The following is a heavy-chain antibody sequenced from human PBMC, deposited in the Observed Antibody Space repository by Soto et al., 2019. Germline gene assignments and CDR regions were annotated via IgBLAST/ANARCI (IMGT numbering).Heavy chain of an antibody. V-gene: IGHV4-30-4*01. Sequence: KTSGTLSLTCTVSGGSISSGDYYWSWIRQPPGKGLEWIGSIYYSGSTYYNPSLKSRVTISVDTSKNQFSLKLNSVTAADTAVYYCSSRHSSPYFDYWGQGTLVTVSA. CDR2: IYYSGST. CDR3: SSRHSSPYFDY. CDR1: GGSISSGDYY. D-gene: IGHD6-13*01. J-gene: IGHJ4*02.